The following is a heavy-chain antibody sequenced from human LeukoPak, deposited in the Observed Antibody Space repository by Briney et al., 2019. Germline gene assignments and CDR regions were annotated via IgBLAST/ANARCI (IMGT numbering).Heavy chain of an antibody. Sequence: GGSLRLSCAASGFSFSTYAMHWVRQAPGKGLEWVAVISYDETNKYYADSVQGRFTISRDNAKNSLYLQMSSLRAEDTAVYYCARVRYDGSGYYSIFDYWGQGTLVTVSS. CDR2: ISYDETNK. CDR3: ARVRYDGSGYYSIFDY. CDR1: GFSFSTYA. J-gene: IGHJ4*02. V-gene: IGHV3-30*04. D-gene: IGHD3-22*01.